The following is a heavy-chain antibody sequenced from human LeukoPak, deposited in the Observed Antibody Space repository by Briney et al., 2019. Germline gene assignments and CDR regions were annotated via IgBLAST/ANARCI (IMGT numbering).Heavy chain of an antibody. CDR3: ATSRVFDY. CDR1: GFTFDDYA. CDR2: ISWNSGSI. Sequence: GGSLRLSCAASGFTFDDYAMHWVRQAPGKGLAWVSGISWNSGSIGYADSVKGRFTISRDNAKKTLYLEMNSLRMEDTAIYYCATSRVFDYWGQGTLVTVSS. J-gene: IGHJ4*02. V-gene: IGHV3-9*01.